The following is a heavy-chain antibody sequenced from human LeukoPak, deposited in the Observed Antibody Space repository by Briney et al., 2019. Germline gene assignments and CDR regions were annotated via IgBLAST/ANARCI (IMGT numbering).Heavy chain of an antibody. CDR2: IYYSGST. V-gene: IGHV4-59*08. CDR1: GGSISSYY. D-gene: IGHD3-9*01. J-gene: IGHJ3*02. CDR3: ARYEPYDILTGYYGLGSYYAAFDI. Sequence: PSETLSLTCTVSGGSISSYYWSWIRQPPGKGLEWIGYIYYSGSTNYNPSLKSRVTISVDTSKNQFSLKLSSVTAADTAVYYCARYEPYDILTGYYGLGSYYAAFDIWGQGTMVTVSS.